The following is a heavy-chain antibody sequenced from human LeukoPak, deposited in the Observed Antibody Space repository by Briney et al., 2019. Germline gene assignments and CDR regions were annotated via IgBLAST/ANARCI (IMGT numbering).Heavy chain of an antibody. Sequence: GESLKISCKGYGYSFISNCIGWARQMPGKGLEWMGIISPGDSETRYSPSFHGLVTIAADKSISTAYLQWSSLRASDTAMYYCAKFHYYYGSGIFDAFDIWGQGTMFTVSS. V-gene: IGHV5-51*01. CDR1: GYSFISNC. CDR3: AKFHYYYGSGIFDAFDI. CDR2: ISPGDSET. J-gene: IGHJ3*02. D-gene: IGHD3-10*01.